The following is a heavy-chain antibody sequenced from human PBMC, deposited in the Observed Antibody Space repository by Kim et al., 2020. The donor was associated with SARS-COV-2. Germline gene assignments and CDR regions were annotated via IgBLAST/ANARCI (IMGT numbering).Heavy chain of an antibody. J-gene: IGHJ6*02. CDR3: AREGGVGELYSYYYGMDG. CDR2: IYYSGST. CDR1: GGSISSGGYY. V-gene: IGHV4-31*03. D-gene: IGHD3-10*01. Sequence: SETLSLTCTVSGGSISSGGYYWSWIRQHPGKGLEWIGYIYYSGSTYYNPSLKSRVTISVDTSKNQFSLKQSSVTAADTAVYYCAREGGVGELYSYYYGMDGWGQGTKDTVSS.